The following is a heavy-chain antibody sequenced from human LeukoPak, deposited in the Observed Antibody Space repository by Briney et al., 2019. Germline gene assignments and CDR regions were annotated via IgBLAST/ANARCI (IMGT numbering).Heavy chain of an antibody. CDR1: RGTFSSYA. CDR2: INPNSGGT. CDR3: ARLYGDHEDC. J-gene: IGHJ4*02. D-gene: IGHD4-17*01. V-gene: IGHV1-2*02. Sequence: GASVKVSCKASRGTFSSYAINWVRQAPGQGLEWMGWINPNSGGTNYAQKFQGRVTMTRDKSISTAYLQWSSLKASDTAMYYCARLYGDHEDCWGQGTLVTVSS.